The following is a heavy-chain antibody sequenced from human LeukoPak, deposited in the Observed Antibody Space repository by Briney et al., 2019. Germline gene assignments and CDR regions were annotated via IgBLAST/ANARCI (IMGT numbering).Heavy chain of an antibody. J-gene: IGHJ4*02. Sequence: ASVTVSCTASGYPFSGYYMHWVRQAPGQGLEWMGRIIPTSGGTNYAQKFQGRVTMTRDTSINTAYMELSRLRSDDTAIYYCARILLRSSQYYFDYWGQGTLVTVSS. CDR1: GYPFSGYY. D-gene: IGHD3-10*01. V-gene: IGHV1-2*06. CDR3: ARILLRSSQYYFDY. CDR2: IIPTSGGT.